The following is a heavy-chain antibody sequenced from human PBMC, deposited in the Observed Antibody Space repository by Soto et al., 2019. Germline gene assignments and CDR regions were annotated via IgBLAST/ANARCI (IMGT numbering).Heavy chain of an antibody. CDR3: ARDQDDILTGDNWFDP. D-gene: IGHD3-9*01. CDR2: IGTAGDT. CDR1: GFTFSSYD. V-gene: IGHV3-13*01. J-gene: IGHJ5*02. Sequence: EVQLVESGGGLVQPGGSLRLSCAASGFTFSSYDMHWVHQATGKGLEWVSAIGTAGDTYYPGSVKGRFTISRENAKNSLYLQMNRLRAEDTAVYYCARDQDDILTGDNWFDPWGQGTLVTVSS.